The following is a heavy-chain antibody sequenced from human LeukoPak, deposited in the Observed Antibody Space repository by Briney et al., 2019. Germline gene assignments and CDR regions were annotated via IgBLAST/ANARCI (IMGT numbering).Heavy chain of an antibody. CDR1: GGTFSSYA. V-gene: IGHV1-69*04. D-gene: IGHD3-16*01. CDR2: IIPILGIA. Sequence: SVKVSCKASGGTFSSYAISWVRQAPGQGLEWMGRIIPILGIANYAQKFQGRVTITADKSTSTAYMELSSLRSEDTAVYYCAREENDYVGGTPYYWGQGTLVTVSS. CDR3: AREENDYVGGTPYY. J-gene: IGHJ4*02.